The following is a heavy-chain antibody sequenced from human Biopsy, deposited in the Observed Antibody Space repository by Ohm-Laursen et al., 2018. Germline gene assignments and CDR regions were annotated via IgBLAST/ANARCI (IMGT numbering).Heavy chain of an antibody. CDR3: TRGGYYYDSLAYYYWFDP. CDR1: GYTFTGYH. V-gene: IGHV1-2*02. J-gene: IGHJ5*02. D-gene: IGHD3-22*01. Sequence: ASVKVSCKASGYTFTGYHVHSVRQAPGQGLEWMGWINAKTGDTNYAQKFQGRVTMTRDTSISTAYVDLSSLRSDDTAVYYCTRGGYYYDSLAYYYWFDPWGQGTLVTVSS. CDR2: INAKTGDT.